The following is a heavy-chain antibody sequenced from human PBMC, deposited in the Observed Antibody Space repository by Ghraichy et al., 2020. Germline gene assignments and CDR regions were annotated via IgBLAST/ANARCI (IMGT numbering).Heavy chain of an antibody. CDR3: ARSSQRVFGAFDI. Sequence: GGSLRLTCAASGFTFSSYSMNWVRQAPGKGLEWVSYISSSSTIYYADSVKGRFTISRDNAKNSLYLQMNSLRDEDTAVYYCARSSQRVFGAFDIWGQGTMVTVSS. D-gene: IGHD3-16*01. J-gene: IGHJ3*02. CDR2: ISSSSTI. V-gene: IGHV3-48*02. CDR1: GFTFSSYS.